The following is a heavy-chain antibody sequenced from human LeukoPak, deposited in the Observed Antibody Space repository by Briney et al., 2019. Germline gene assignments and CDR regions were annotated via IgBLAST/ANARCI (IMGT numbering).Heavy chain of an antibody. CDR2: ISYDGGNK. J-gene: IGHJ4*02. Sequence: GGSLRLSCAASGFTFSTYAMHWVRQAPGKGLEWVAVISYDGGNKYYADSVKGRFTISRDNSKNTLYLQMNSLRAEDTAVYCCARDHGSSGWYETVDYWGQGTLVTVSS. V-gene: IGHV3-30-3*01. D-gene: IGHD6-19*01. CDR1: GFTFSTYA. CDR3: ARDHGSSGWYETVDY.